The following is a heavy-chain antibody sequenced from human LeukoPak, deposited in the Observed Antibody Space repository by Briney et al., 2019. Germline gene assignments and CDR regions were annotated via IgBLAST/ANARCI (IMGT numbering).Heavy chain of an antibody. Sequence: SETLSLTCTVSGGSISSYYWSWIRQPPGKGLEWIGYIYYSGSTNYNPSLKSRVTVSVDTSKNQFSLKLSSVTAADTAVYYCARRVNYDYYDSSGHQPYNWFDPWGQGTLVTVSS. D-gene: IGHD3-22*01. V-gene: IGHV4-59*08. CDR2: IYYSGST. CDR1: GGSISSYY. CDR3: ARRVNYDYYDSSGHQPYNWFDP. J-gene: IGHJ5*02.